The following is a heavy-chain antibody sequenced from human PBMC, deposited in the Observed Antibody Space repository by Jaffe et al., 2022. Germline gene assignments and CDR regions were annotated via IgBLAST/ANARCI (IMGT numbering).Heavy chain of an antibody. Sequence: QLQLQESGSGLVKPSQTLSLTCAVSGGSISSGGYSWSWIRQPPGKGLEWIGYIYHSGSTYYNPSLKSRVTISVDRSKNQFSLKLSSVTAADTAVYYCASSETPDYGDYGGYFDYWGQGTLVTVSS. D-gene: IGHD4-17*01. V-gene: IGHV4-30-2*01. CDR1: GGSISSGGYS. CDR2: IYHSGST. CDR3: ASSETPDYGDYGGYFDY. J-gene: IGHJ4*02.